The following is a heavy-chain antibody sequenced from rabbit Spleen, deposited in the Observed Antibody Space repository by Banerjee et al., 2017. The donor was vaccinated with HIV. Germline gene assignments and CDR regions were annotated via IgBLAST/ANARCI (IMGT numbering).Heavy chain of an antibody. Sequence: QEQLVESGGGLVQPGASLTLTCTASAFSFSSTYWICWVRQAPGKGLEWIACIDTGSSGFTYFASWAKGRFTISKTSSTTVTLQMTSLTAADTATYFCARDLVSVIGWNFNLWGPGTLVTVS. CDR2: IDTGSSGFT. J-gene: IGHJ4*01. CDR3: ARDLVSVIGWNFNL. D-gene: IGHD1-1*01. V-gene: IGHV1S45*01. CDR1: AFSFSSTYW.